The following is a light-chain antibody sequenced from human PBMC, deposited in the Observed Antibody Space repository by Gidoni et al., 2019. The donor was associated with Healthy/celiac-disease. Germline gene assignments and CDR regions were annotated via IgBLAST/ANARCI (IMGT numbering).Light chain of an antibody. J-gene: IGKJ3*01. CDR1: QSISSY. Sequence: DIQMTQAPSSLSASVGDRVTITCRASQSISSYLNWYQQKPGNAPKLLIYAASSLQSGVPSRFSGSGSGTDFTLTISSLQPEDFATYYCQQSSSTPLTFGPGTKVDIK. V-gene: IGKV1-39*01. CDR3: QQSSSTPLT. CDR2: AAS.